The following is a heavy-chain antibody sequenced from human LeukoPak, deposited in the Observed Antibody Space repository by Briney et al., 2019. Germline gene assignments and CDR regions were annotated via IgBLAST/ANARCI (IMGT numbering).Heavy chain of an antibody. J-gene: IGHJ6*02. CDR2: IKQDGSAK. Sequence: GGSLRLSCAASGFTLSNYWMNWVRQAPGKGLEWVANIKQDGSAKYYVDSVKGRFTISRDNAKNSLYLQMNSLRAEDTAVYYCARSLLLEWLLPYYGMDVWGQGTTVTVSS. D-gene: IGHD3-3*01. CDR1: GFTLSNYW. CDR3: ARSLLLEWLLPYYGMDV. V-gene: IGHV3-7*01.